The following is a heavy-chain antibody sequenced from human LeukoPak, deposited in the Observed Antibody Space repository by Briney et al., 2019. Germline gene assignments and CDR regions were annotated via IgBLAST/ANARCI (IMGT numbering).Heavy chain of an antibody. CDR3: ASWGLERSTSTPIDY. V-gene: IGHV3-30*01. D-gene: IGHD2-2*01. Sequence: GRSLRLSCAASGFTFSSYAMHWVRQAPGKGLEWVAVISYDGSNKYYADSVKGRFTISRDNSKNTLYLQMNSLRAEDTAVYYCASWGLERSTSTPIDYWGQGTLVTVSS. CDR1: GFTFSSYA. J-gene: IGHJ4*02. CDR2: ISYDGSNK.